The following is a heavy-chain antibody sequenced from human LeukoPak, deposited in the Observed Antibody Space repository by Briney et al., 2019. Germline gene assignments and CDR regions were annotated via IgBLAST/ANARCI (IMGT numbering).Heavy chain of an antibody. CDR1: GGSISSVTFS. J-gene: IGHJ4*02. Sequence: QPSDTLSLNCTVSGGSISSVTFSWGWIRQPPGKGLEWIGSLRYSGDTKYNPSLKSRLTMSTDTSKKQFSLKLNSVTAADTAVYYCYLREQVSTHSWGQGTLVTVSS. V-gene: IGHV4-39*01. CDR2: LRYSGDT. CDR3: YLREQVSTHS. D-gene: IGHD1/OR15-1a*01.